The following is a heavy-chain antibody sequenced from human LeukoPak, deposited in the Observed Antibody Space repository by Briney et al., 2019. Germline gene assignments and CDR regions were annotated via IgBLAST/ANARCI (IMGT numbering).Heavy chain of an antibody. J-gene: IGHJ4*02. CDR1: GYTFTGYY. Sequence: ASVKVSCKASGYTFTGYYMHWVQQAPGKGLEWMGRVDPEDGETIYAEKFQGRVTITADTSTDTAYMELSSLRSEDTAVYYCATTQVGAPYYFDYWGQGTLVTVSS. CDR3: ATTQVGAPYYFDY. D-gene: IGHD1-26*01. CDR2: VDPEDGET. V-gene: IGHV1-69-2*01.